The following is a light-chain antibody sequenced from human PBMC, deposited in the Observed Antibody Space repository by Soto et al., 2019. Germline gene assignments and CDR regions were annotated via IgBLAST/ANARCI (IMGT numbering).Light chain of an antibody. Sequence: EMVLTQSPGTLSLFPGERATVSCTASQILNFNFLGWYQKKSGQAPRLLMYDVSNRATGIPARFSGSGSGTDFTLTISSLQPEDFATYYCLQDYNYPLTSGGGTKVDIK. V-gene: IGKV3D-7*01. J-gene: IGKJ4*01. CDR1: QILNFNF. CDR2: DVS. CDR3: LQDYNYPLT.